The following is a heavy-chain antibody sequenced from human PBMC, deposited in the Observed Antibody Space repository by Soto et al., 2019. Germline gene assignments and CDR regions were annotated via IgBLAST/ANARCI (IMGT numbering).Heavy chain of an antibody. J-gene: IGHJ4*02. D-gene: IGHD3-22*01. CDR3: ERGQERINSSGKRRTEFDY. V-gene: IGHV4-34*01. CDR1: GGSFSGYY. Sequence: SETLSLTCAVYGGSFSGYYWSWIRQPPGKGLEWIGEINHSGSTNYNPSLKSRVTISVDTSKNQFSLKLSSVTAADTAVYYCERGQERINSSGKRRTEFDYWGQGTLVTVSS. CDR2: INHSGST.